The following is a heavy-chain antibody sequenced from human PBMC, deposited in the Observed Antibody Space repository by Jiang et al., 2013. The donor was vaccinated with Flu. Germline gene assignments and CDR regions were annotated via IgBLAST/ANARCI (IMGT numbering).Heavy chain of an antibody. V-gene: IGHV3-7*03. CDR2: IEQDGSEK. CDR3: ARDGMNVAPNPPLILFDR. D-gene: IGHD2-21*01. J-gene: IGHJ3*02. Sequence: DVQLLESGGGLVQPGGSLRLSCAASGFSFSRYWMSWVRQGPGKGLEWVAKIEQDGSEKYYVDSVKGRFTISRDNAKNSLYLQMNSLGVEDTAVYFCARDGMNVAPNPPLILFDRWGQGTMVTISS. CDR1: GFSFSRYW.